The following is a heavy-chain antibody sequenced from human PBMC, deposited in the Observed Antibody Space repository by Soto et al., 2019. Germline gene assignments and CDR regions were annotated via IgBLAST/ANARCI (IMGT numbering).Heavy chain of an antibody. CDR1: GFTFSSYG. CDR3: AKDRPVKARSGSLSS. Sequence: QVQLVESGGGVVQPGRSPRLSCAASGFTFSSYGMHWVRQAPGKGLEWVALISHDGSKKYYADSVKGRFTISRDNSKNTLYLQMNSLRSEDTTIYYCAKDRPVKARSGSLSSWGQGTLVTVSS. D-gene: IGHD1-26*01. CDR2: ISHDGSKK. V-gene: IGHV3-30*18. J-gene: IGHJ5*02.